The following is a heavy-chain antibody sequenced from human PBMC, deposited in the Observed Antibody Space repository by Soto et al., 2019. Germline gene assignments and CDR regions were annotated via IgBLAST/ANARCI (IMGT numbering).Heavy chain of an antibody. Sequence: GGSLRLSCAASGFTFSSYAMNWVRQAPGKGLEWVSAIRASVGNTYYTPSVKGRFTISRDDFKNTLYLQMNSLRTEDTAMYYCAKLRDFVVLPAGILDYWGPGTLVTVSS. CDR1: GFTFSSYA. CDR2: IRASVGNT. J-gene: IGHJ4*02. V-gene: IGHV3-23*01. CDR3: AKLRDFVVLPAGILDY. D-gene: IGHD2-8*01.